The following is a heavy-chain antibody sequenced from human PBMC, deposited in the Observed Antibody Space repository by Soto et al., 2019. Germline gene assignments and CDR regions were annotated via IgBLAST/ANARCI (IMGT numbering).Heavy chain of an antibody. CDR2: IIPIFGTA. J-gene: IGHJ6*02. D-gene: IGHD6-19*01. Sequence: QAQLEQSGGEVKKPGSSVKVSCKASRVAFSKFIVTWVRQAPGLGLEWVGGIIPIFGTANYAQKFQGRVTITADESTSTSCMEVKNLRSEDTAVYYCAKVRYSSPMGYYYGMDVWGQGTTVTVSS. CDR1: RVAFSKFI. V-gene: IGHV1-69*01. CDR3: AKVRYSSPMGYYYGMDV.